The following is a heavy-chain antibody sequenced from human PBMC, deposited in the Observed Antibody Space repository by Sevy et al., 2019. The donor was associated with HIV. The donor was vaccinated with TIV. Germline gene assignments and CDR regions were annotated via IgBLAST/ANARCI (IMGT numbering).Heavy chain of an antibody. CDR1: GGTFSSYA. CDR3: ARAPVNLEYSSSSGDYDYGMDV. J-gene: IGHJ6*02. CDR2: IIPIFGTA. Sequence: ASVKVSCKASGGTFSSYAISWVRQAPGQGLEWMGGIIPIFGTANYAQKFQGRVTITADESTSTAYMELSSLRSEDTAVYYCARAPVNLEYSSSSGDYDYGMDVWGQGTTVTVSS. D-gene: IGHD6-6*01. V-gene: IGHV1-69*13.